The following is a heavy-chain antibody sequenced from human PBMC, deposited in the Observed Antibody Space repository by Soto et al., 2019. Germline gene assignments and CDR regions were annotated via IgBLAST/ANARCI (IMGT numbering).Heavy chain of an antibody. CDR2: IRSKANSYAT. Sequence: GSLRLSCAASGFTFSGSAMHWVRQASGKGLEWVGRIRSKANSYATAYAASVKGRFTISRDDSKNTAYLQMNSLKTEDTAVYYCTRSFSYSSSWYPLSFYFDYWAREPWSPSPQ. V-gene: IGHV3-73*01. CDR3: TRSFSYSSSWYPLSFYFDY. J-gene: IGHJ4*02. CDR1: GFTFSGSA. D-gene: IGHD6-13*01.